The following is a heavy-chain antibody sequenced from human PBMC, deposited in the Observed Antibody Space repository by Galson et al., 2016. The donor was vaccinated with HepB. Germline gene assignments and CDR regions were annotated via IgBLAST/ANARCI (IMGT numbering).Heavy chain of an antibody. J-gene: IGHJ6*02. CDR3: ARGGGKPGISYGLDV. CDR2: INSDGGSK. Sequence: SLRLSCAGSGFTFSSYWMHWVRQAPGKGLVWVSRINSDGGSKDYADSVTGRFTISRDNAKSTLYLQMNSLRDEDTAVYFCARGGGKPGISYGLDVWGQGTTVTVSS. D-gene: IGHD3-10*01. CDR1: GFTFSSYW. V-gene: IGHV3-74*01.